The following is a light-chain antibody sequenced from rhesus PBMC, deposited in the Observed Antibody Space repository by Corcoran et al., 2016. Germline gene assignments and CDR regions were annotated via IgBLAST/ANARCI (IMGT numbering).Light chain of an antibody. CDR2: EAS. Sequence: DIQMTQSPSSLSASVGDRVTITCRASQGLTNDLAWYQQKPGETPKLLIYEASSLQSGIPSRFSGSGYGTDFTLTLSSLQPEGFETYYCQHYYRTPWTFGQGTKVEIK. CDR3: QHYYRTPWT. CDR1: QGLTND. J-gene: IGKJ1*01. V-gene: IGKV1-25*01.